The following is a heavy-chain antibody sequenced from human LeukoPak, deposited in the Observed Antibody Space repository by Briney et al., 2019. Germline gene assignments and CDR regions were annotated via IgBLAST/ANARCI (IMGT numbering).Heavy chain of an antibody. D-gene: IGHD2-8*01. V-gene: IGHV3-33*08. CDR1: GFTFSYFG. Sequence: GGSLRLSCTASGFTFSYFGMHWVRQSPGKGLEGVALLLYDGSDTFYADSVKGRFTIYRDYSKNTLYLQMNSLRTGDAAVFFCARRGDYTNGRCYEFDYWGQGTLVTVSS. CDR2: LLYDGSDT. J-gene: IGHJ4*02. CDR3: ARRGDYTNGRCYEFDY.